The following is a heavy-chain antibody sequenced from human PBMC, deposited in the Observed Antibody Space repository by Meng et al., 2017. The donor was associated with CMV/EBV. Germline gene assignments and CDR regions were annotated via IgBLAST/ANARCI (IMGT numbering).Heavy chain of an antibody. CDR3: ARDNGGNSMSDY. CDR2: IIPILGIA. J-gene: IGHJ4*02. V-gene: IGHV1-69*04. D-gene: IGHD4-23*01. CDR1: GGTFSSYT. Sequence: SVKVSCKASGGTFSSYTISWVRQAPGQGLEWMGRIIPILGIANYAQKFQGRVAITADKSTSTAYMELSSLRSEDTAVYYCARDNGGNSMSDYWGQGTLVTVSS.